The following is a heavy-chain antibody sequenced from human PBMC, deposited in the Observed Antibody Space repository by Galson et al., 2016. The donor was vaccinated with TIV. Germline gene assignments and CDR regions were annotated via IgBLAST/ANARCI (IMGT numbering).Heavy chain of an antibody. D-gene: IGHD2-8*01. CDR3: ARDRLLYATYHYYYYGMDV. J-gene: IGHJ6*02. CDR2: ISDGGKT. CDR1: GLSVSINY. Sequence: SLRLSCAASGLSVSINYMTWVRQAPGKGLEWVSLISDGGKTYYPDSVKGRFTISRDNSKNTLYLQMNSLSVDDTAVYYCARDRLLYATYHYYYYGMDVWGQGTAVTVSS. V-gene: IGHV3-66*02.